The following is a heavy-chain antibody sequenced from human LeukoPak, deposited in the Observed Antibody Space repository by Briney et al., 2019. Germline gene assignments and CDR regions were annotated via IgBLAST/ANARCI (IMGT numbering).Heavy chain of an antibody. V-gene: IGHV3-21*01. CDR1: GFTFSSYS. J-gene: IGHJ4*02. CDR3: ARDKDSGYDRIFDY. D-gene: IGHD5-12*01. Sequence: PGGSLRLSCAASGFTFSSYSMNWVRQAPGKGLEWVSSISGSSSSIYYADSVKGRFTISRDSAKNSLYLLMNSLRAEDTAVYYCARDKDSGYDRIFDYWGQGTLVTVSS. CDR2: ISGSSSSI.